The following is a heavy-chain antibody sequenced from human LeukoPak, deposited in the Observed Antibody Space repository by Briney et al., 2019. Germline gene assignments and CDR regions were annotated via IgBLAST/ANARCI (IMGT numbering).Heavy chain of an antibody. Sequence: SETLSLTCTVSGGSISSYYWSWIRQPPGKGLEWIGYIYYSGSTNYNPSLKSRVTISVDTSKSQFSLKLSSVTTADTAVYYCASHSGYYSGDAFDIWGQGTMVTVSS. CDR2: IYYSGST. CDR1: GGSISSYY. J-gene: IGHJ3*02. D-gene: IGHD3-22*01. V-gene: IGHV4-59*08. CDR3: ASHSGYYSGDAFDI.